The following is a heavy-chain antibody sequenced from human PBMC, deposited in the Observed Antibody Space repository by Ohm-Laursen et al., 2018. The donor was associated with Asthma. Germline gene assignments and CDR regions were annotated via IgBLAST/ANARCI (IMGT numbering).Heavy chain of an antibody. CDR1: GFTFGNYG. CDR3: ARAKSAHSWNWVTNFNF. V-gene: IGHV3-30*03. D-gene: IGHD1-1*01. J-gene: IGHJ4*02. CDR2: ILYDGREK. Sequence: SLRLSCTASGFTFGNYGMHWVRQAPGKGLEWAAGILYDGREKNYADSVQGRFTISRDNAKNTLYLEMQSLSVDDKGVYCCARAKSAHSWNWVTNFNFWGQGTLVTVSS.